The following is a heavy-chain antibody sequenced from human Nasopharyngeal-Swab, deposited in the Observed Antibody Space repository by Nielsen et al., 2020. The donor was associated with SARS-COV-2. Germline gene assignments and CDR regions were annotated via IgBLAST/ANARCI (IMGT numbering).Heavy chain of an antibody. CDR1: GYTFTSYY. V-gene: IGHV1-46*01. Sequence: ASVKVSCKASGYTFTSYYMHWVRQGPGQGLEWMGIINPSGGSTSYAQKFQGRVTMTRDTSTSTVYIELSSLRSEDTAVYYCARGPPGYCSSTSCSYYYYYMDVWGKGTTVTVSS. J-gene: IGHJ6*03. CDR2: INPSGGST. D-gene: IGHD2-2*03. CDR3: ARGPPGYCSSTSCSYYYYYMDV.